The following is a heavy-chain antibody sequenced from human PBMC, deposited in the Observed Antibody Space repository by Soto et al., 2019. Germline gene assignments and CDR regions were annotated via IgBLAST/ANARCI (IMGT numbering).Heavy chain of an antibody. CDR2: ISSSSSTI. J-gene: IGHJ3*02. Sequence: GGSLRLSCAASGFTFSSYSRNWVRQAPWKGLEWVSYISSSSSTIYYADSVKGRFTISRDNAKNSLYLQMNSLRDEDTAVYYCARDTYYYDSSGYYDAFDIWGQGTMVTVSS. V-gene: IGHV3-48*02. CDR3: ARDTYYYDSSGYYDAFDI. D-gene: IGHD3-22*01. CDR1: GFTFSSYS.